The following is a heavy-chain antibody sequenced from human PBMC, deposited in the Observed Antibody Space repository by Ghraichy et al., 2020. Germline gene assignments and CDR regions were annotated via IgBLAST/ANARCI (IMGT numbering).Heavy chain of an antibody. CDR1: GFTFSSYA. CDR3: ARADNYDSSGSLGS. D-gene: IGHD3-22*01. CDR2: IWYDGIIK. V-gene: IGHV3-33*01. Sequence: WGSLRLSCGASGFTFSSYAMHWVRQAPGKGLEWVAIIWYDGIIKYYAQTVQGRFTISRDDSKDTLFLQMNSLRAEDTAMYYCARADNYDSSGSLGSWGQGTLVTVSS. J-gene: IGHJ4*02.